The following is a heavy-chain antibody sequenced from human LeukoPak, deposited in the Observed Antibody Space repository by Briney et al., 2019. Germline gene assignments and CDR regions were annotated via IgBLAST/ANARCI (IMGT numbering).Heavy chain of an antibody. V-gene: IGHV4-34*01. CDR1: GGSFSGYY. CDR3: ARVFSGSLSNWFDP. CDR2: INHSGST. Sequence: SETLSLTCAVYGGSFSGYYWSWIRQPPGKGLEWIGEINHSGSTNYNPSLKSRVTISVDTSKNQFSLKLSSVTAADTAVYYCARVFSGSLSNWFDPWGQGTLVTVSS. J-gene: IGHJ5*02. D-gene: IGHD3-10*02.